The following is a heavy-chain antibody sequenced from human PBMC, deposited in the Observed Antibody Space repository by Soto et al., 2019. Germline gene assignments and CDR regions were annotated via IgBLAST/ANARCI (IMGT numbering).Heavy chain of an antibody. J-gene: IGHJ4*02. Sequence: GASVKVSCKASGYTFTSYAVHWVRQDAGQRLEWMGWIDAGNGNTKYSQKFQGRVTITRDTSASTAYMELSSLRSEDTAVYYCARDVGGWPDYWGQGTLVTVSS. V-gene: IGHV1-3*01. CDR3: ARDVGGWPDY. CDR1: GYTFTSYA. D-gene: IGHD2-15*01. CDR2: IDAGNGNT.